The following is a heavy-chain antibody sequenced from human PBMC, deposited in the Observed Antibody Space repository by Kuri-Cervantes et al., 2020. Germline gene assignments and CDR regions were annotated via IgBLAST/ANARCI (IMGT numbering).Heavy chain of an antibody. CDR3: ARRGSSSWYFQH. Sequence: GSLRLSCAVSGYSISSGYYWGWIRQPPGKGLEWIGSIYHSGSTYYHPSLKSRVTISVDTSKNQFSLRLSSVTAADTAVYYCARRGSSSWYFQHWGQGTLVTVSS. J-gene: IGHJ1*01. CDR2: IYHSGST. V-gene: IGHV4-38-2*01. CDR1: GYSISSGYY. D-gene: IGHD6-13*01.